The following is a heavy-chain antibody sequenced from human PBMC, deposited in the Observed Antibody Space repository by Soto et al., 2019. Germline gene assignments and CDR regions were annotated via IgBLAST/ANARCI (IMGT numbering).Heavy chain of an antibody. J-gene: IGHJ6*02. CDR2: IYYSGST. CDR3: ASSVVVVPAAMPGYYYYGMDV. V-gene: IGHV4-59*01. D-gene: IGHD2-2*01. CDR1: GGSISGYY. Sequence: PSETLSLTCTVSGGSISGYYWSWIRQPPGKGLEWFVYIYYSGSTNYNPSLKSRVTISVDTSKNQFSLKLSSVTAADTAVYYCASSVVVVPAAMPGYYYYGMDVWGQGTTVTVSS.